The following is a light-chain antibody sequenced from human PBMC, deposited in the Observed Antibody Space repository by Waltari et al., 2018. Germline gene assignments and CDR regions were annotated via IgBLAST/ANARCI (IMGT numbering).Light chain of an antibody. CDR3: QAWDCSFVV. CDR1: KLGDKY. J-gene: IGLJ2*01. CDR2: QDS. V-gene: IGLV3-1*01. Sequence: SYELTQPPSVSVSPGQTASITCSGDKLGDKYACWYQQTPGQSPVLVIYQDSKRPSGIPERSSGSNSGNTATLTISVTQARDEADYYCQAWDCSFVVFGGGTKLTVL.